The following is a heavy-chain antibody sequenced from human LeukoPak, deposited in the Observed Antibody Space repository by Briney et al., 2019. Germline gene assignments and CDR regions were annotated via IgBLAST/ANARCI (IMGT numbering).Heavy chain of an antibody. J-gene: IGHJ5*02. CDR3: ARGYCSGGSCYSKGWFDP. V-gene: IGHV1-8*01. CDR2: MNPNSGNT. CDR1: GYTFTSYD. D-gene: IGHD2-15*01. Sequence: GASVKVSCKASGYTFTSYDINWVRQATGQGLEWMGWMNPNSGNTGYAQKFQGRVTMTRNTSISTAYMELSRLRSDDTAVYYCARGYCSGGSCYSKGWFDPWGQGTLVTVSS.